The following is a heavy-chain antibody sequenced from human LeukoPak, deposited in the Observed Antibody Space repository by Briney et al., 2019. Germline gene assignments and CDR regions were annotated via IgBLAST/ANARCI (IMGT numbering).Heavy chain of an antibody. Sequence: GGSLRLSCAASGFTFSSFWMSCVRQAPGKGLEWVANIKQDGSEKYYVDSVKVRFTISRDNAKNSLYLQMNSLRAEDTAVYYCARDRGSTNYYYYYMDVWGKGTTVTVSS. CDR2: IKQDGSEK. CDR3: ARDRGSTNYYYYYMDV. CDR1: GFTFSSFW. D-gene: IGHD1-26*01. V-gene: IGHV3-7*01. J-gene: IGHJ6*03.